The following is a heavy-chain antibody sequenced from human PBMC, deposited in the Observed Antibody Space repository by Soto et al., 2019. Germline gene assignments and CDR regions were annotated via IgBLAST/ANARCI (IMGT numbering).Heavy chain of an antibody. V-gene: IGHV4-34*01. Sequence: NPSETLSLTCAVYGGSFSGYYWSWIRQPPGKGLEWIGEINHSGSTNYNPSLKSRVTISVDTSKNQFSLKLSSVTAADTAVYYCATIYGDYVEWFDPWGQGTLVTVSS. D-gene: IGHD4-17*01. CDR3: ATIYGDYVEWFDP. CDR1: GGSFSGYY. CDR2: INHSGST. J-gene: IGHJ5*02.